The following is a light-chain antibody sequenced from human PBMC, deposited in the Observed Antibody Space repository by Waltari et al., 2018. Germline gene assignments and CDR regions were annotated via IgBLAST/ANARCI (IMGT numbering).Light chain of an antibody. J-gene: IGKJ1*01. CDR2: DVS. Sequence: DIQMTQSPSTLSASVGDRVTITCRASQSIRTWVAWYQQKPGKAPKRLIYDVSDLQSGVPSRFSGSGSGTEFTLTISSLQPDDFATYYCQQYNSYSWTFGQGTKVEIK. CDR1: QSIRTW. V-gene: IGKV1-5*01. CDR3: QQYNSYSWT.